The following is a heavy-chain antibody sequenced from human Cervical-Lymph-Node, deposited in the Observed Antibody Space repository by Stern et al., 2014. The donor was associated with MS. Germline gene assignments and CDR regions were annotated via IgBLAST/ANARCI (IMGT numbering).Heavy chain of an antibody. CDR1: GYTFTSDD. Sequence: VQLEESGAEVKKPGASVKVSCKTSGYTFTSDDINWVRPASGQGLEWLGWMNPDSGDTGYAQKFQGSLTLTRATSINTAYMELTTLRSEDTAVYYCTKAWDSWGQGTLVTVSS. CDR2: MNPDSGDT. V-gene: IGHV1-8*01. CDR3: TKAWDS. J-gene: IGHJ4*02.